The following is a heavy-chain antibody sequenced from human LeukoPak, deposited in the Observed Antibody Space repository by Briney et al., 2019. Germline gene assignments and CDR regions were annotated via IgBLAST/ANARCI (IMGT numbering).Heavy chain of an antibody. D-gene: IGHD3-10*01. V-gene: IGHV1-18*01. CDR2: ISAYNGNT. CDR3: ARDYVTMVRGAYYGMDV. J-gene: IGHJ6*02. Sequence: GASVKVSCKASGYTFTSYGISWVRQAPGQGLEWMGWISAYNGNTNYAQKLQGRVTMTTDTSTSTAYMELRSLRSDDTAVYYCARDYVTMVRGAYYGMDVWGQGTTVTVSS. CDR1: GYTFTSYG.